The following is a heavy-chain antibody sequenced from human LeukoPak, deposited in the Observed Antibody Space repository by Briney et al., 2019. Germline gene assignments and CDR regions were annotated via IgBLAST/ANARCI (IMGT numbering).Heavy chain of an antibody. Sequence: SETLSLTCAVYGGSFSGYYWSWIRQPPGKGLEWIGYSYYSGSTYYNPSLKSRVAISVDTSKNQFSLKLTSVTAADTAVYYCARSGSTSVGNWFDPWGQGTLVTVSS. CDR1: GGSFSGYY. V-gene: IGHV4-34*09. CDR2: SYYSGST. J-gene: IGHJ5*02. CDR3: ARSGSTSVGNWFDP. D-gene: IGHD2-2*01.